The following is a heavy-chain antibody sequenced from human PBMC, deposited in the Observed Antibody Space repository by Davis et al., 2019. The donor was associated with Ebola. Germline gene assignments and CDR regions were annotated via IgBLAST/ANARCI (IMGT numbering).Heavy chain of an antibody. J-gene: IGHJ4*02. D-gene: IGHD6-19*01. CDR3: ARVIHHIAVAGWRTYYFDY. V-gene: IGHV3-11*06. CDR2: ISSSSSYI. Sequence: GGSLRLSCAASGFTFSDYYMSWIRQAPGKGLEWVSYISSSSSYIYYADSVKGRFTISRDNAKNSLYLQMNSLRAEDTAVYYCARVIHHIAVAGWRTYYFDYWGQGTLVTVSS. CDR1: GFTFSDYY.